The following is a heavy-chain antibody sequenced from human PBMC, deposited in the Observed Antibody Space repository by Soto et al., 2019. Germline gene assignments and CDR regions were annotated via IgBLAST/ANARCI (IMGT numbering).Heavy chain of an antibody. V-gene: IGHV3-48*01. CDR2: INTGSTTI. CDR3: ARECDGWSDP. Sequence: EGQVVESGGGLVQPGGSLRLSCVVSGLTFSPCSMNWVRQAPGKGLEWISYINTGSTTINYADSVKGRFTISRDNAKNSLYLQMDSLRAEDTAVYYCARECDGWSDPGGQGSLVTVSS. CDR1: GLTFSPCS. J-gene: IGHJ5*02.